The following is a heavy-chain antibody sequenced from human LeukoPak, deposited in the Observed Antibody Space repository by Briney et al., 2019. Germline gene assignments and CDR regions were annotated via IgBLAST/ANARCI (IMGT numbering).Heavy chain of an antibody. Sequence: ASVKVSCKASGYTFTSYDINWVRQATGQGLEWMGWMNPNSGNTGYAQKFQGRVTITRNTSISTAYMELSSLRSEDTAVYYCAIDPPTDYYDSSGYSNYWGQGTLVTVSS. CDR2: MNPNSGNT. D-gene: IGHD3-22*01. CDR3: AIDPPTDYYDSSGYSNY. V-gene: IGHV1-8*03. CDR1: GYTFTSYD. J-gene: IGHJ4*02.